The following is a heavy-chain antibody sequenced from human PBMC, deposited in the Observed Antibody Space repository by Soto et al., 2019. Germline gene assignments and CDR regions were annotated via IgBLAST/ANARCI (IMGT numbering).Heavy chain of an antibody. CDR1: GYTFPSHG. D-gene: IGHD2-21*02. V-gene: IGHV1-3*04. CDR3: ARSAVLTVRSSGDF. CDR2: INTANGNT. J-gene: IGHJ4*02. Sequence: GASVKVSCKASGYTFPSHGIHWVRQAPGQSLEWMGWINTANGNTKYSQRFQGRVTITRDTSATTAYMELSSLTSDDTATYYCARSAVLTVRSSGDFWGQGALVTVSS.